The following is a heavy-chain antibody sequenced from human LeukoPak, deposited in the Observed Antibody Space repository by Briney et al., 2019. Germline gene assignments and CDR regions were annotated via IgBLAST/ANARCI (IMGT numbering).Heavy chain of an antibody. Sequence: GGSLRLSCAASGFTFSSYAMSWVRQAPGKGLEWVSAISGSGGSTYYADSVKGRFTISRDNSKNTLYLQMNSLRAEDTAVYYCAKVSDYSNYYDVGLLRSPLFDYWGQGTLVTVSS. CDR3: AKVSDYSNYYDVGLLRSPLFDY. CDR2: ISGSGGST. J-gene: IGHJ4*02. CDR1: GFTFSSYA. D-gene: IGHD4-11*01. V-gene: IGHV3-23*01.